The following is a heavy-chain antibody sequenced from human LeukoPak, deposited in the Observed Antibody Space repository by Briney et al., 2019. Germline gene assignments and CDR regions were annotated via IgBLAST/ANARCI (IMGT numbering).Heavy chain of an antibody. J-gene: IGHJ6*02. V-gene: IGHV1-2*06. CDR2: INPNSGGT. CDR3: ARVSWIQLEWGMDV. D-gene: IGHD5-18*01. CDR1: GYTFTGYY. Sequence: GASVKVSCKASGYTFTGYYMHWVRQAPGQGLEWMGRINPNSGGTNYAQKFQGRVTMTRDTSISTAYMELSRLRSDDTAVYYCARVSWIQLEWGMDVWGQGTTVTVSS.